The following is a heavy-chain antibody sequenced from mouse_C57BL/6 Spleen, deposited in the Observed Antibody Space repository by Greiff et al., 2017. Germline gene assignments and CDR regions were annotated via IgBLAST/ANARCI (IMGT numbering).Heavy chain of an antibody. CDR1: GYTFTSYW. CDR2: INPSSGYT. CDR3: AREHLDGSWAMDY. J-gene: IGHJ4*01. V-gene: IGHV1-7*01. Sequence: VKVVESGAELAKPGASVKLSCKASGYTFTSYWMHWVKQRPGQGLEWIGYINPSSGYTKYNQKFKDKATLTADKSSSTAYMQLSSLTYEDSAVYYCAREHLDGSWAMDYWGQGTSVTVSS. D-gene: IGHD2-3*01.